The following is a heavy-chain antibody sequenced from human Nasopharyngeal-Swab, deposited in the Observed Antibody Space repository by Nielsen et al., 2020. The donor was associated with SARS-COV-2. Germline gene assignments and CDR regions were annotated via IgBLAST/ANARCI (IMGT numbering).Heavy chain of an antibody. J-gene: IGHJ6*02. D-gene: IGHD3-9*01. Sequence: GGSLRLSCAASGFTFSSYGMHWVRQAPGKGLEWVAVISYDGSNKYYADSVKGRFTISRDNSKNTLYLQMDSLRAEDTAVYYCAKGGYYDILTGPYYYGMDVWGQGTTVTVSS. CDR1: GFTFSSYG. V-gene: IGHV3-30*18. CDR3: AKGGYYDILTGPYYYGMDV. CDR2: ISYDGSNK.